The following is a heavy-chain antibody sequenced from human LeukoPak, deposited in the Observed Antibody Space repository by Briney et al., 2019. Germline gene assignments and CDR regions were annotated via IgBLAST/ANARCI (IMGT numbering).Heavy chain of an antibody. Sequence: GGSLRLSCAASGFTFDDYGTSWVRQAPGKGLEWVSGINWNGGSTGYADSVKGRFTISRDNAKNSLYLQMNSLRAEDTALYHCARYSGYDFNYYGMDVWGQGTTVTVSS. CDR2: INWNGGST. CDR3: ARYSGYDFNYYGMDV. D-gene: IGHD5-12*01. CDR1: GFTFDDYG. J-gene: IGHJ6*02. V-gene: IGHV3-20*01.